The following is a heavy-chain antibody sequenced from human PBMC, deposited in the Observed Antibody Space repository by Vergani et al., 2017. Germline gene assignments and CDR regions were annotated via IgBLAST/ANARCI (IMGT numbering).Heavy chain of an antibody. CDR3: AGYYYDSSGPLRDY. D-gene: IGHD3-22*01. V-gene: IGHV1-69*17. J-gene: IGHJ4*02. CDR1: GGTFSSYA. CDR2: IIPIFGIA. Sequence: QVQLVQSGAEVKKPGSSVKVSCKASGGTFSSYAISWVRQAPGQGLEWMGGIIPIFGIANYAQKFQGRVMITADKSTSTAYMELSSLRSEDTAVYYCAGYYYDSSGPLRDYWGQGTLVTVSS.